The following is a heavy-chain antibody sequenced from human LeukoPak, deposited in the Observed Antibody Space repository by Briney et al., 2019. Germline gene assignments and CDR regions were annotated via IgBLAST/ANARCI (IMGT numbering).Heavy chain of an antibody. CDR3: ARSRGYSGYDTTCYFDY. CDR2: IYHSGST. CDR1: GYSISSGYY. V-gene: IGHV4-38-2*02. J-gene: IGHJ4*02. D-gene: IGHD5-12*01. Sequence: SETLSLTCTVSGYSISSGYYWGWIRQPPGKGLEWIGSIYHSGSTYYNPSLKSRVTISVDTSKNQFSLKLSSVTAADTAVYYCARSRGYSGYDTTCYFDYWGQGTLVTVSS.